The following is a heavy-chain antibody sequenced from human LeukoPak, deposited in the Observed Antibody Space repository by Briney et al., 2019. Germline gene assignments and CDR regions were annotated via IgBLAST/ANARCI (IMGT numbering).Heavy chain of an antibody. CDR1: GCTLTELS. V-gene: IGHV1-24*01. Sequence: RASVKVSCKVSGCTLTELSMHWVRQAPGKGLEWMGGFDPEDGETIYAQKFQGRVTMTEDTSTDTTYMELSSLNSEDTAVYYCATAETDGSGSYFYFDYWGQGSLVTVSS. CDR3: ATAETDGSGSYFYFDY. D-gene: IGHD3-10*01. J-gene: IGHJ4*02. CDR2: FDPEDGET.